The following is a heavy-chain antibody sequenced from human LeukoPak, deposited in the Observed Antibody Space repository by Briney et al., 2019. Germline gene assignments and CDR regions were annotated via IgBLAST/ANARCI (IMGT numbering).Heavy chain of an antibody. D-gene: IGHD2-2*01. CDR3: ARANAFYCSSTSCLFDY. Sequence: GASVKVSCKASGYTFTDYYIHSVRQAPGQGLEWMAWINPISGGTYYAQNFHDRITLTRDTSISTAYMELSRLRSDDTAIYYCARANAFYCSSTSCLFDYWGQGTLVTVSS. CDR2: INPISGGT. V-gene: IGHV1-2*02. CDR1: GYTFTDYY. J-gene: IGHJ4*02.